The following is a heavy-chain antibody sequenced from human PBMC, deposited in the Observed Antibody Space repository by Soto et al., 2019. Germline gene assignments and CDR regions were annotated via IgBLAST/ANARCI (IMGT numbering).Heavy chain of an antibody. V-gene: IGHV3-23*01. Sequence: GGSLRLSCATSGFTFNTYPMTWVRQAPGKGLEWVSSISSTAGRTSSYADSVKGRFAISRDFSDNTVYLQMNNLRVDDTAVYYCARSPPDAFDIWGQGTMVTVS. CDR3: ARSPPDAFDI. CDR1: GFTFNTYP. CDR2: ISSTAGRTS. J-gene: IGHJ3*02.